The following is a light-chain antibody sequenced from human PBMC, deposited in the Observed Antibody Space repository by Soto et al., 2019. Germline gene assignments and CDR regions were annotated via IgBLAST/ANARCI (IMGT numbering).Light chain of an antibody. CDR3: QPYGSSRWT. Sequence: EIVLTQSPDNLSLFPGERATLSCRASPSVSRTYLAWYQQKPGQAPRPLISAASSRATGTPDRFSGSGSGTDFTLTISRLEHEDFAVYYCQPYGSSRWTFGQGTKVEIK. V-gene: IGKV3-20*01. CDR2: AAS. CDR1: PSVSRTY. J-gene: IGKJ1*01.